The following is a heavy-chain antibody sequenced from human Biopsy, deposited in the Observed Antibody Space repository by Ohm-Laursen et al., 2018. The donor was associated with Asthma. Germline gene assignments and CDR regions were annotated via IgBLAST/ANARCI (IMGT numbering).Heavy chain of an antibody. CDR3: AKAREDIVVVVAVSDS. J-gene: IGHJ4*02. V-gene: IGHV3-33*03. Sequence: SLRLSCAASGFVFRSHAMHWVRQAPGKGLEWVAVVSYDGGVAHYADSVKGRFTISRDNAKNSLYLQMNSLRAEDTAVYYCAKAREDIVVVVAVSDSWGQGTLVTVSS. D-gene: IGHD2-15*01. CDR2: VSYDGGVA. CDR1: GFVFRSHA.